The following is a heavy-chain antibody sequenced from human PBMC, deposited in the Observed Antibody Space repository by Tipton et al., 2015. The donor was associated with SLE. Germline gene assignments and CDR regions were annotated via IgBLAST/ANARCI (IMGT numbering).Heavy chain of an antibody. J-gene: IGHJ4*02. CDR1: GFTFSSYS. CDR3: ARPSGYDVGY. Sequence: SLRLSCAASGFTFSSYSMNWVRQAPGKGLEWVAVISYDGSNKYYADSVKGRFTISRDNSKNTLHLQMNSLRAEDTAVYYCARPSGYDVGYWGQGTLVTVSS. V-gene: IGHV3-30*19. CDR2: ISYDGSNK. D-gene: IGHD5-12*01.